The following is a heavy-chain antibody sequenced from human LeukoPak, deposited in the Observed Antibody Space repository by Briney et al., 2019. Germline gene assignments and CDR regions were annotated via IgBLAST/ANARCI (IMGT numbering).Heavy chain of an antibody. Sequence: SETLSLTCTVSGGSVSGGAYYWSWIRQHPGKGLEWIGYIYYSGSTSYNPSLKSRVTMSVDTSKNQFSLKLSSVTDADTAVYFCARDRSGLDVWGPGTTVTVSS. CDR1: GGSVSGGAYY. V-gene: IGHV4-31*03. CDR2: IYYSGST. J-gene: IGHJ6*02. CDR3: ARDRSGLDV.